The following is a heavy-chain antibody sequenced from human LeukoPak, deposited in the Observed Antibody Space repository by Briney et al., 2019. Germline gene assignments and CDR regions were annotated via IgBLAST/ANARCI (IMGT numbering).Heavy chain of an antibody. CDR3: AKSQGNWYFDL. Sequence: SETLSLICTVSGGSISSYYWSWIRQPPGKGLEWIGNIYYSGSTNYNPSLKSRVTISVDTSKNQFSLKLSSVTAADTAVYYCAKSQGNWYFDLWGRGTLVTVSS. J-gene: IGHJ2*01. V-gene: IGHV4-59*08. CDR2: IYYSGST. CDR1: GGSISSYY.